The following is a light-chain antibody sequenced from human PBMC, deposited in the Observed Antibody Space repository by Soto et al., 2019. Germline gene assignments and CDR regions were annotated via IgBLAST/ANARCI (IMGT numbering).Light chain of an antibody. V-gene: IGLV1-40*01. J-gene: IGLJ3*02. CDR2: GNS. Sequence: QSVLTQPPSVSGAPGQRVTISCTGSSSNIGAGYDVHWYQQLPGTAPKLLIYGNSNRPSGVPDRFSGSKSGTSASLAITGLQAKDEAEYYCQSYDSSPSGYWVFGGGTKLTV. CDR3: QSYDSSPSGYWV. CDR1: SSNIGAGYD.